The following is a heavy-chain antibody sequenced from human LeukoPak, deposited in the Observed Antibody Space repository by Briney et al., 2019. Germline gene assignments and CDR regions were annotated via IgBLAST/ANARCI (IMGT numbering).Heavy chain of an antibody. CDR3: ARESRGDSSGWYGTFDY. J-gene: IGHJ4*02. CDR1: SGSISTSNYY. CDR2: IFYTGST. V-gene: IGHV4-39*07. Sequence: SETLSLTCTVSSGSISTSNYYWGWVRQPPGKALEWIGNIFYTGSTYYSPSLKSRVTISVDTSKNQFSLKLSSVTAADTAVYYCARESRGDSSGWYGTFDYWGQGTLVTVSS. D-gene: IGHD6-19*01.